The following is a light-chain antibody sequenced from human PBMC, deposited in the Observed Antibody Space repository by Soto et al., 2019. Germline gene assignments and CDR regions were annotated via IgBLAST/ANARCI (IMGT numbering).Light chain of an antibody. CDR1: SSDVGAYNY. Sequence: QSVLTQPASVSGSPGQSITISCAGTSSDVGAYNYVSWYQQHPGKAPKLLIYDVSNRPSGVSNRFSGSKSGNTASLTTSGLQAEDEADYYCSSYASSSTPLYVFGTGTKVTVL. CDR3: SSYASSSTPLYV. CDR2: DVS. J-gene: IGLJ1*01. V-gene: IGLV2-14*01.